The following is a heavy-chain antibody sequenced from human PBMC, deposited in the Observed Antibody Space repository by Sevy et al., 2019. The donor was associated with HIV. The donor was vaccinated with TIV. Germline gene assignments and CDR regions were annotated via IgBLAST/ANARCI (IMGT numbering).Heavy chain of an antibody. J-gene: IGHJ4*02. CDR2: IFYSGST. CDR3: ARALDYGDYLIYFDY. Sequence: SETLSLTCTVSGGSITSYYWSWIRQFPGKGLEWIGYIFYSGSTNYNPSLKSRVTISVDTSKNQFSLKLSSVTAADTAVYYCARALDYGDYLIYFDYWGQGTLVTVSS. D-gene: IGHD4-17*01. V-gene: IGHV4-59*01. CDR1: GGSITSYY.